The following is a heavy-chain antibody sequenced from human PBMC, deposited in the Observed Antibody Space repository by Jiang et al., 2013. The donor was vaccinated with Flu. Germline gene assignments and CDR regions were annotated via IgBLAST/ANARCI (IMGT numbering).Heavy chain of an antibody. Sequence: SGAEVKKPGASVKVSCKASGYTFTDYGISWVRQAPGQGLEWMGWISAYNGNKKYSQNFQDRVTMTTDTSTSTAYMELRSLTSDDAAVYYCARDRLYSNYDPGDGMDVWGRGTTVTVPS. CDR3: ARDRLYSNYDPGDGMDV. J-gene: IGHJ6*02. CDR2: ISAYNGNK. CDR1: GYTFTDYG. V-gene: IGHV1-18*01. D-gene: IGHD4-11*01.